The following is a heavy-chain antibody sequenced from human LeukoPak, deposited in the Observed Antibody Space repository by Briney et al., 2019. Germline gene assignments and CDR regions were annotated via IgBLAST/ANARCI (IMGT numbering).Heavy chain of an antibody. V-gene: IGHV4-30-4*01. J-gene: IGHJ6*02. Sequence: SETLSLTCTVSGASMDNANYYWTWIRQSPGKGLEWIGYVYYSGNTYSNPSLGRRVTISVDTSKNQFSLNLRSVTAADTAVYYCARNLDSGDSNYYYYGMDVWGQGTTVTVSS. D-gene: IGHD4-17*01. CDR3: ARNLDSGDSNYYYYGMDV. CDR2: VYYSGNT. CDR1: GASMDNANYY.